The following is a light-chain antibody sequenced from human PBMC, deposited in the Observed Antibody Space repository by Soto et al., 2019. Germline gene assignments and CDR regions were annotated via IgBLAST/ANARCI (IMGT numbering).Light chain of an antibody. Sequence: EIVRTQSPATLSVSPGERTTLSCRASQSVGNNLAWYQQKPGQAPRLLIYGAYTRATGIPARFSGSGSGTDFTLTISRLEPEDFAVYYCQQYGSSGTFGQGTKVDIK. V-gene: IGKV3-15*01. CDR3: QQYGSSGT. CDR2: GAY. J-gene: IGKJ1*01. CDR1: QSVGNN.